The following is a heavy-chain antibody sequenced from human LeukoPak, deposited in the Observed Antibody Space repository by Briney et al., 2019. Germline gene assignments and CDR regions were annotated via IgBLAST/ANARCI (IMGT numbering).Heavy chain of an antibody. CDR3: AKDVDSSGYYSHY. V-gene: IGHV3-74*01. CDR1: GFTFSSYW. J-gene: IGHJ4*02. D-gene: IGHD3-22*01. Sequence: GRSLRLSYAASGFTFSSYWMHWVRQAPGKGLVWVSRINSDGSSTSYADSVKGRFTISRDNSKNTLYLQMNSLKAEDTAVYYCAKDVDSSGYYSHYWGQGTLVTVSS. CDR2: INSDGSST.